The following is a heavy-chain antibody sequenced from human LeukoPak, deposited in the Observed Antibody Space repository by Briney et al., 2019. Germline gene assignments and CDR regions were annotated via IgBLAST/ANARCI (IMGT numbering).Heavy chain of an antibody. Sequence: GGSLRLSCAASGFTFSSYAMSWVRQAPGKGLEWVSAISGSGGGTYYANSVKGRFTISRDNSRDTLYLQMHSLRAEDTALYFCAKTPDYYGSGSSSYIDCWGQGTLVSVSS. CDR3: AKTPDYYGSGSSSYIDC. CDR1: GFTFSSYA. CDR2: ISGSGGGT. J-gene: IGHJ4*02. V-gene: IGHV3-23*01. D-gene: IGHD3-10*01.